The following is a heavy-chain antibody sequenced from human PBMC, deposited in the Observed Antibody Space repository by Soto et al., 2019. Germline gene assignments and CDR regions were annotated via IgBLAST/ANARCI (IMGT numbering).Heavy chain of an antibody. J-gene: IGHJ4*02. CDR1: GFTFSSYA. Sequence: GGSLRLSCAASGFTFSSYAMSWVRQAPGKGLEWVSGLSSSGGTTYYADSVKGRFTISRDNSKNTLFMQMNSLRAEDTAVYYCAKWVTLDYFDYWGQGTLVTVSS. CDR2: LSSSGGTT. D-gene: IGHD3-16*01. CDR3: AKWVTLDYFDY. V-gene: IGHV3-23*01.